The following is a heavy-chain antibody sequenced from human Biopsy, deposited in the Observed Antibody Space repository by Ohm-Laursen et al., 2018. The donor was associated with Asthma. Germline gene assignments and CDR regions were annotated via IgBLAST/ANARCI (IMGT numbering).Heavy chain of an antibody. J-gene: IGHJ3*02. V-gene: IGHV1-69*04. CDR2: ILTKFDIT. CDR3: AKERGTMISSTDAFEM. D-gene: IGHD3-22*01. CDR1: GGSFSNFA. Sequence: SVKVSCKASGGSFSNFAFSWVRQAPGHGLEWMGTILTKFDITSYAEKFQGRVTITADKSTSTTYMELSRLRSEDTAVYYCAKERGTMISSTDAFEMWGQGTKVTVSS.